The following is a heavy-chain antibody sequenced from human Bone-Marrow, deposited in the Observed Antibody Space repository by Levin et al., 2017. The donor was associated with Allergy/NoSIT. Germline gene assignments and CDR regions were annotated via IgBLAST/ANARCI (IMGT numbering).Heavy chain of an antibody. Sequence: GESLKISCKGSGYSFTRYWIGWVRQMPGKGLEWMGIIYPGDSNSRYSPSFQGQVTFSADKSISTAYLQWSSLKASDTAMYYWARRQYYDSSGYYGGFSHFDYWGQGTLVTVSS. CDR3: ARRQYYDSSGYYGGFSHFDY. J-gene: IGHJ4*02. CDR1: GYSFTRYW. D-gene: IGHD3-22*01. CDR2: IYPGDSNS. V-gene: IGHV5-51*01.